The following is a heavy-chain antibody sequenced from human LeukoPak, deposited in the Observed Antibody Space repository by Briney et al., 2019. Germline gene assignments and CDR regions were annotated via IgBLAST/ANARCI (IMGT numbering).Heavy chain of an antibody. CDR3: AKDDRSGWTPHFDY. D-gene: IGHD6-19*01. V-gene: IGHV3-20*04. CDR1: GFTFDDYG. J-gene: IGHJ4*02. Sequence: GGSLRLSCAASGFTFDDYGMSWVRQAPGKGLEWVSGINWNGGSTGYADSLKGRFTISRDNSKNTLYLQMNSLRAEDTALYYCAKDDRSGWTPHFDYWGQGTLVTVSS. CDR2: INWNGGST.